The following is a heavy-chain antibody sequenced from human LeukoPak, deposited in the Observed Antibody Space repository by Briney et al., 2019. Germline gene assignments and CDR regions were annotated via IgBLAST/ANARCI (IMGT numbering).Heavy chain of an antibody. CDR3: ARTLFGDQYQLLHNWFDP. Sequence: ASVKVSCKASGYTFTSYAMNWVRQAPGQGLEWMGWINTDTGNPTYAQGFTRRLVFSLDTSASTAYLQISSLKAEDTAVYYCARTLFGDQYQLLHNWFDPWGQGTLVTVSS. CDR1: GYTFTSYA. J-gene: IGHJ5*02. D-gene: IGHD2-2*01. V-gene: IGHV7-4-1*02. CDR2: INTDTGNP.